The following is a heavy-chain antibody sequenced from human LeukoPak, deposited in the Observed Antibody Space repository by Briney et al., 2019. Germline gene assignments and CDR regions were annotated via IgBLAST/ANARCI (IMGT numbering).Heavy chain of an antibody. Sequence: GGSLRLSCTASGFTFSSYGIHWVRQAPGMGLEWVAFIRYDGSNKYYADSVKGRFTISRDNAKNSLYLQMNSLRAEDTAVYYCARAHSPGDYGGNSLPSYYYGMDVWGQGTTVTVSS. CDR3: ARAHSPGDYGGNSLPSYYYGMDV. V-gene: IGHV3-30*02. CDR1: GFTFSSYG. CDR2: IRYDGSNK. D-gene: IGHD4-23*01. J-gene: IGHJ6*02.